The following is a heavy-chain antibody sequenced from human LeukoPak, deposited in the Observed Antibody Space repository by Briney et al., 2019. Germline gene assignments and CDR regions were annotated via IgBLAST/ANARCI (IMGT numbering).Heavy chain of an antibody. Sequence: GSLRLSCAASGFTFSSYWMSWVRQAPGKGLEWIGSIYYSGSTYYNPSLKSRVTISVDTSKNQFSLKLSSVTAADTAVYYCARSATAGTRTNNWFDPWGQGTLVTVSS. CDR3: ARSATAGTRTNNWFDP. CDR2: IYYSGST. V-gene: IGHV4-39*07. D-gene: IGHD6-13*01. J-gene: IGHJ5*02. CDR1: GFTFSSYW.